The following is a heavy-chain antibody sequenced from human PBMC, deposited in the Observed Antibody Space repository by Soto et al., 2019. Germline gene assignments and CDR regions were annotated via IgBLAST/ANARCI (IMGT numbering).Heavy chain of an antibody. CDR3: ARSRPTTRSSTSCFDS. V-gene: IGHV3-48*01. D-gene: IGHD2-2*01. Sequence: PGGSLRLSCAASGFTFSIYSMNWVRQAPGKGLEWVSYISSSSSTIYYADSVKGRFTISRDNAKNSLYLQMNSLRAGDTAVYYCARSRPTTRSSTSCFDSWGQGTLVTLSS. CDR1: GFTFSIYS. CDR2: ISSSSSTI. J-gene: IGHJ4*02.